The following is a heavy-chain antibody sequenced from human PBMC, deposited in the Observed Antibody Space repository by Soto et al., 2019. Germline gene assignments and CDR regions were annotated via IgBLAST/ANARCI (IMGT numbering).Heavy chain of an antibody. Sequence: SQTLSLTCAISGDSVPSTSTAWSWIRQSPSRGLEWLGRTYYRSNWYTDYAVSVKSRITISPDTSKNQFPLQLNSVTPEDTAVYYCARGSYYSGWVWGQGTLVTVSS. V-gene: IGHV6-1*01. CDR1: GDSVPSTSTA. D-gene: IGHD6-19*01. CDR3: ARGSYYSGWV. J-gene: IGHJ4*02. CDR2: TYYRSNWYT.